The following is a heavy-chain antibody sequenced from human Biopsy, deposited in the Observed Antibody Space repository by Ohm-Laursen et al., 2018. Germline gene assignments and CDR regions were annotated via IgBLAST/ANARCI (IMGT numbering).Heavy chain of an antibody. D-gene: IGHD3-9*01. CDR3: ATKLTGYFHH. V-gene: IGHV1-69*06. CDR2: NIPILGTG. Sequence: SVKVSCKAPEGTFSNYGVNWVRQAPGQGFEWLGGNIPILGTGNYAQKFQDRVTVAADTSTSTATMELRSLRSDDTAVYYCATKLTGYFHHWGQGTLVIVSS. J-gene: IGHJ1*01. CDR1: EGTFSNYG.